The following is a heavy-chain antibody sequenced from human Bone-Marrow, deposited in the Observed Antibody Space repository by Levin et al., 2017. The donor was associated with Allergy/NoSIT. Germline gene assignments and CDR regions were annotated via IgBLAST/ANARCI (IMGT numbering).Heavy chain of an antibody. V-gene: IGHV4-59*08. J-gene: IGHJ4*02. CDR3: ARHLGSGYYSPFGF. D-gene: IGHD5-12*01. CDR1: SGSISSHY. CDR2: IYYSGGI. Sequence: SETLSLTCNVSSGSISSHYWSWIRQSPGKGLEWIGYIYYSGGIDYNPSLQTRVTISIDTSKNQISLKLRPLTAADTAVYYCARHLGSGYYSPFGFWGKGTLVTVSS.